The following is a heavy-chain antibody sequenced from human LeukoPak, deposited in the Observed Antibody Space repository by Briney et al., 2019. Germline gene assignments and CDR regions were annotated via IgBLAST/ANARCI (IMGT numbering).Heavy chain of an antibody. CDR1: GFPFRSYA. CDR3: AATAWPD. V-gene: IGHV3-23*01. Sequence: PGGSLRLSCAAFGFPFRSYAMTWVRQGPGKGLEWVSSISGSGDATYYADSVKGRFTISRDPARNSLYLQMNSLRVEDTAVYYCAATAWPDWGQGTLVTVSS. D-gene: IGHD2-21*02. CDR2: ISGSGDAT. J-gene: IGHJ4*02.